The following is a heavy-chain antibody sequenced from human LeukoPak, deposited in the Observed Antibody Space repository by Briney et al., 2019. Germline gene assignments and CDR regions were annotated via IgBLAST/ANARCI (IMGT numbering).Heavy chain of an antibody. CDR3: ARDSVAIGADY. CDR1: GFTLSSFA. Sequence: APRPSRAAPGFTLSSFAIQWGRPAPGKGLGGVAVVSYDGSNKYSADSVKGRFTISRDNSKNTLYLQMNSLRDEDTAVYYCARDSVAIGADYWGQGTLVTVSS. V-gene: IGHV3-30*01. CDR2: VSYDGSNK. J-gene: IGHJ4*02.